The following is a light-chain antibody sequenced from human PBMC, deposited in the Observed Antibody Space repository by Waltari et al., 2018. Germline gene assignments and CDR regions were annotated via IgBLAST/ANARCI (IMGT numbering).Light chain of an antibody. CDR2: GKN. CDR1: SLRSYY. V-gene: IGLV3-19*01. CDR3: NSRDSSGNPV. Sequence: SSELTQDPAVSVALGQTVRITCQGDSLRSYYASWYQQKPGQAPLLVIYGKNNRPSGIPDRFAGSSSGNTASLTITGAQAEDEADYYCNSRDSSGNPVFGGGTKLTVL. J-gene: IGLJ2*01.